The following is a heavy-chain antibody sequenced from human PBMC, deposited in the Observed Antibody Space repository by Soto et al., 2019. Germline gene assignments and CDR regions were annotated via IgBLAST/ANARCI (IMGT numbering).Heavy chain of an antibody. CDR2: ISYDGSNK. CDR3: ARGSGSADY. V-gene: IGHV3-30-3*01. D-gene: IGHD3-10*01. J-gene: IGHJ4*02. CDR1: GFTFSSYA. Sequence: QVPLVESGGGVVQPGRSLRLSCAASGFTFSSYAMHWVRQAPGKGLEWVAVISYDGSNKYYADSVKGRFTISRDNSKNTLYLQMNSLRAQDTAVYYCARGSGSADYWGQGTLVTVSS.